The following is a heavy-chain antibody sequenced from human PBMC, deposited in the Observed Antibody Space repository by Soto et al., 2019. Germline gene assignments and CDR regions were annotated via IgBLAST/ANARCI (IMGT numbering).Heavy chain of an antibody. CDR1: GSTFSSDW. V-gene: IGHV3-7*03. D-gene: IGHD3-3*01. J-gene: IGHJ3*02. Sequence: PGGSLRLSCAASGSTFSSDWMSWVRQAPGKGLEWVANIKQDGSEKYYVDSVKGRFTISRDNAKNSLYLQMNSLRAEDTAVYYCARDGRGFYDFWTRASNAFDIWGQGTMVTVSS. CDR2: IKQDGSEK. CDR3: ARDGRGFYDFWTRASNAFDI.